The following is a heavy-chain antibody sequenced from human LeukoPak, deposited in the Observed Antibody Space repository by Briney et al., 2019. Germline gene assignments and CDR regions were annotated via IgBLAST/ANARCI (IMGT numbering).Heavy chain of an antibody. J-gene: IGHJ4*02. CDR1: GFTFSDYY. CDR2: ISSSGSTI. Sequence: GGSLRLSRAASGFTFSDYYMSWIRQAPGKGLEWVSYISSSGSTIYYADSVKGRFTISRDNAKNSLYLQMNSLRAEDTAVYYCARGLGYCSSTSCYGSVFDYWGQGTLVTVSS. D-gene: IGHD2-2*01. CDR3: ARGLGYCSSTSCYGSVFDY. V-gene: IGHV3-11*01.